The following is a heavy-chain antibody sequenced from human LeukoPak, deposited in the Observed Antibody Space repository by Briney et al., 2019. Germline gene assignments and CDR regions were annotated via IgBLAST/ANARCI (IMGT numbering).Heavy chain of an antibody. Sequence: PRGSLRLSCAASGFTFSSYEINWVRQVPGKGLEWVSYISSSGSTIYYADSVKGRFTISRDNAKNSLYLQMNSLRAEDTAVYYCAELGITMIRGVWGKGTTVTISS. CDR2: ISSSGSTI. J-gene: IGHJ6*04. CDR3: AELGITMIRGV. D-gene: IGHD3-10*01. V-gene: IGHV3-48*03. CDR1: GFTFSSYE.